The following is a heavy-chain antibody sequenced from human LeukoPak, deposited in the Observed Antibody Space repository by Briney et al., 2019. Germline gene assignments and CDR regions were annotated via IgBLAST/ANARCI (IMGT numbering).Heavy chain of an antibody. CDR1: CGSVSSYY. CDR3: ASLYCSSTSCYFDY. CDR2: IYYSGST. D-gene: IGHD2-2*01. V-gene: IGHV4-59*02. J-gene: IGHJ4*02. Sequence: KPSETLSLTCTVSCGSVSSYYSSWIRQPPGKGLEWIGYIYYSGSTNYNPSLKSRVTISVDTSKNRFSLRLSSVTAADTAVFYCASLYCSSTSCYFDYWGQGALLTVSS.